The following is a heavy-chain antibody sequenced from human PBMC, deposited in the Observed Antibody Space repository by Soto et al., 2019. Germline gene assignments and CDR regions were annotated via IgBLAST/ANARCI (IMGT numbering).Heavy chain of an antibody. J-gene: IGHJ4*02. D-gene: IGHD2-15*01. CDR3: AKAGYCGGGSCYFGGYFDY. Sequence: EVQLLESGGGLVQPGGSLRLSCAASGFTFSSYAMSWVRQAPGKGLEWVSAISGSGGSTYYADSVKGRFTISRDNSKNTLYLQMNCLRAEDTAVYYCAKAGYCGGGSCYFGGYFDYWGQGALGTVSS. CDR2: ISGSGGST. CDR1: GFTFSSYA. V-gene: IGHV3-23*01.